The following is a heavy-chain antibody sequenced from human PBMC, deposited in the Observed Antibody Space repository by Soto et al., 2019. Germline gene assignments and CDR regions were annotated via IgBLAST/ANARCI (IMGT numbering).Heavy chain of an antibody. D-gene: IGHD4-4*01. Sequence: QVQLVQSGAEVKKPGASVKVSCKASGYTFTSYAMHWVRQAPGQRLEWMGWINAGNGNTKYSQRFQGRVTITRDTSASTAYMELSSLRSEDTAVYYCARDTVTTGLFDYWGQGTLVTVSS. CDR1: GYTFTSYA. CDR2: INAGNGNT. J-gene: IGHJ4*02. V-gene: IGHV1-3*01. CDR3: ARDTVTTGLFDY.